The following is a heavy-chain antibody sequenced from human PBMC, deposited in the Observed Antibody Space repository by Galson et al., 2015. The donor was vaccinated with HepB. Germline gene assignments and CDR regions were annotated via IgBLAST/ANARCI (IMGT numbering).Heavy chain of an antibody. V-gene: IGHV4-61*01. Sequence: LSLTCTVSGGSVSSGSYYWSWIRQPPGKGLEWIGYIYYSGSTNYNPSLKSRVTISVDTSKNQFSLKLSSVTAADTAVYYCARKGVYYYGSGSQSEGYYYYYYGMDVWGQGTTVTVSS. CDR1: GGSVSSGSYY. CDR3: ARKGVYYYGSGSQSEGYYYYYYGMDV. CDR2: IYYSGST. J-gene: IGHJ6*02. D-gene: IGHD3-10*01.